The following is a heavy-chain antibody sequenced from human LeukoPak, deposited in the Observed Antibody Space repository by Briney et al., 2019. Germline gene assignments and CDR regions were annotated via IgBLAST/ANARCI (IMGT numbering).Heavy chain of an antibody. Sequence: PGGSLRLSCAASGFTFSSYAMSWVRQAPGKGLQWVSSITSSGGSTYYADSVKGRFTISRDNSKNTLYLQMNSLRAEDTAVYYCAKGSRSSIAAAGTAWGQGTLVTVSS. V-gene: IGHV3-23*01. CDR2: ITSSGGST. CDR3: AKGSRSSIAAAGTA. D-gene: IGHD6-13*01. J-gene: IGHJ5*02. CDR1: GFTFSSYA.